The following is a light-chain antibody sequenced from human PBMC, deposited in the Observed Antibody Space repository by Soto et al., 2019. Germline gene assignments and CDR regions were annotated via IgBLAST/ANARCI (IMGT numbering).Light chain of an antibody. V-gene: IGKV3-11*01. CDR3: QQRSNWIT. Sequence: EIVLTQSPATLSLSPGERATLSCRASQSVSSYLAWYQQKPGQAPRLLIYDASNRATGIPARFSGSGSGTDLTLTISSLAPEDFAVYYCQQRSNWITFGQGTRLEIE. CDR1: QSVSSY. CDR2: DAS. J-gene: IGKJ5*01.